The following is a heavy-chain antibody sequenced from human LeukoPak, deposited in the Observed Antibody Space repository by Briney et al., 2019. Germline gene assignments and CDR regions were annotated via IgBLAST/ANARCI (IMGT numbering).Heavy chain of an antibody. CDR3: ARGRLNHYYGSGSIFDY. CDR2: INHSGST. CDR1: GGSFSGYY. J-gene: IGHJ4*02. Sequence: SETLSLTCAVYGGSFSGYYWSWIRQPPGKGLEWIGEINHSGSTNYNPSPKSRVIISVDTSKNQFSLKLSSVTAADTAVYYCARGRLNHYYGSGSIFDYWVQGTLVTVSS. V-gene: IGHV4-34*01. D-gene: IGHD3-10*01.